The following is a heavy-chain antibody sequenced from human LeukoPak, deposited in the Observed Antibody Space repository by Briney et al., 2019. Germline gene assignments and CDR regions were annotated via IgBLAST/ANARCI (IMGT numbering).Heavy chain of an antibody. CDR1: GFTFRSYD. Sequence: GGSLRLSCAASGFTFRSYDMNWVRQAPGKGLEWVSVISGSGDTTNYADSVKGRFTISRDNSKNTLYLQMNSLRAEDTAVYYCAKSITVIVVVVGNAFDIWGQGTMVTVSS. D-gene: IGHD3-22*01. CDR3: AKSITVIVVVVGNAFDI. J-gene: IGHJ3*02. V-gene: IGHV3-23*01. CDR2: ISGSGDTT.